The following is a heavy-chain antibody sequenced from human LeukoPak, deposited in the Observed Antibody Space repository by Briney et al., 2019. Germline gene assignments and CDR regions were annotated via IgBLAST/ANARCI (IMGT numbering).Heavy chain of an antibody. V-gene: IGHV3-66*01. Sequence: PGGSLRLSCAASGFTVSSNYMSWVRQAPGKGLEWVSVIYSGGSTYYADSVKGRFTISRDNSKNTLYLQMNSLRAEDTAVYYCARDPGGEMATAYYYFDYWGQGTLVTVSS. D-gene: IGHD5-24*01. J-gene: IGHJ4*02. CDR3: ARDPGGEMATAYYYFDY. CDR1: GFTVSSNY. CDR2: IYSGGST.